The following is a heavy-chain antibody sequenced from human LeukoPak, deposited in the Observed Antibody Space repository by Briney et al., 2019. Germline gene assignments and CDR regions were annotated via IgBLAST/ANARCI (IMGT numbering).Heavy chain of an antibody. D-gene: IGHD3-10*01. J-gene: IGHJ6*03. Sequence: TTSETLSLTCAVYGGSLSGYYWSWIRQPPGKGLEWIGETSHSGNTNYDPSLKSRVTMSVDTSKNQLSLKLRSVTAADTAVYFCARTNPQLWYGGYYYYVDVWGKGTTVTVSS. CDR1: GGSLSGYY. V-gene: IGHV4-34*01. CDR2: TSHSGNT. CDR3: ARTNPQLWYGGYYYYVDV.